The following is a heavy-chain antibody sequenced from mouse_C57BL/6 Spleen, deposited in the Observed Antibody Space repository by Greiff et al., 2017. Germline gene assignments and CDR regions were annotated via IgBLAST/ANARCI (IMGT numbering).Heavy chain of an antibody. CDR3: ARSTMVPTSHLDY. D-gene: IGHD2-2*01. Sequence: QVQLQQSGPELVKPGASVKISCKASGYAFSSSWMNWVKQRPGKGLEWIGRIYPGDGDTNYNGKFKGKATLTADKSSSTAYMQLSSLTSEDSAVYFCARSTMVPTSHLDYWGQGTTLTVSS. J-gene: IGHJ2*01. CDR1: GYAFSSSW. V-gene: IGHV1-82*01. CDR2: IYPGDGDT.